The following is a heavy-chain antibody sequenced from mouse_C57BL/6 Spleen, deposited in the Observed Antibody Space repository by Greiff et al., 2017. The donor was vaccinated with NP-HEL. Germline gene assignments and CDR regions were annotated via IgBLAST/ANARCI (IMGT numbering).Heavy chain of an antibody. CDR3: ARLLLRLYAMDY. CDR1: GFTFSSYA. J-gene: IGHJ4*01. V-gene: IGHV5-4*03. CDR2: ISDGGSYT. Sequence: EVKVVESGGGLVKPGGSLKLSCAASGFTFSSYAMSWVRQTPEKRLEWVATISDGGSYTYYPDNVKGRFTISRDNAKNNLYLQMSHLKSEDTAMYYCARLLLRLYAMDYWGQGTSVTVSS. D-gene: IGHD1-1*01.